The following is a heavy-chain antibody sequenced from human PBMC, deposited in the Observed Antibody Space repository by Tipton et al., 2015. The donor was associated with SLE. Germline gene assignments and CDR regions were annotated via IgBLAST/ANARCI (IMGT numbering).Heavy chain of an antibody. CDR1: GGSISSSSYY. J-gene: IGHJ6*03. Sequence: TLSLTCTVSGGSISSSSYYWGWIRQPPGKGLEWIGEINHSGSTNYNPSLKSRVTISVDTSKNQFSLKLGSVTAADTAMYYCARGPGIERNYYYYYYMDVWGKGTTVTVSS. D-gene: IGHD3-10*01. V-gene: IGHV4-39*07. CDR2: INHSGST. CDR3: ARGPGIERNYYYYYYMDV.